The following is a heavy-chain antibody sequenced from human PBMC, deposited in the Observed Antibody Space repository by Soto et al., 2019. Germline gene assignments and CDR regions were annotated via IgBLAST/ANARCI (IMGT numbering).Heavy chain of an antibody. CDR2: IYPGDSDT. V-gene: IGHV5-51*01. J-gene: IGHJ6*02. Sequence: LGESLKISCKGSGYSFTSYWIGWVRQMPGKGLEWMGIIYPGDSDTRYSPSFQGQVTISADKSISTAYLQWSSLKASDTAMYYCASWSSNASYYYGMYFCGQRTTVTVS. D-gene: IGHD2-2*01. CDR3: ASWSSNASYYYGMYF. CDR1: GYSFTSYW.